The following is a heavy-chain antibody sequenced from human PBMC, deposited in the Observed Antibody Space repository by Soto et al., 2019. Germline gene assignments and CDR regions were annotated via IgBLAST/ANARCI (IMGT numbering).Heavy chain of an antibody. CDR1: GYTFSNYG. D-gene: IGHD2-2*01. CDR3: VSIPARTITTCSFLTRLHIRVYYYYYGMDV. J-gene: IGHJ6*02. Sequence: QVRLVQSAAEVKKPGASVRVSCKASGYTFSNYGITWVRQAPGQGLEWMGWISAYNGNTHFAQKFQGRVTMTTHTPNTTSFMELTSPSSIHSDDYYCVSIPARTITTCSFLTRLHIRVYYYYYGMDVWGPGTTVTVSS. CDR2: ISAYNGNT. V-gene: IGHV1-18*01.